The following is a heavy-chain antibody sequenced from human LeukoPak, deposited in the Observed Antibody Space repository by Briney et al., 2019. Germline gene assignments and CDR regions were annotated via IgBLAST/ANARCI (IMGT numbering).Heavy chain of an antibody. V-gene: IGHV1-18*01. J-gene: IGHJ4*02. CDR3: AREEGGRDGYNYASGRYFDY. D-gene: IGHD5-24*01. CDR2: ISAYNGNT. Sequence: PGGSLRLSCKASGYTFTSYGISWVRQAPGQGLEWMGWISAYNGNTNYALKLQGRVTMTTDTSTSTAYMELRSLRSDDTAVYYCAREEGGRDGYNYASGRYFDYWGQGTLVTVSS. CDR1: GYTFTSYG.